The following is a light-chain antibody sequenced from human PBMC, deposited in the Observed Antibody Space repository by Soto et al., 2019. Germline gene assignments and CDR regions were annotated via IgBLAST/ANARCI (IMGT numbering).Light chain of an antibody. J-gene: IGLJ1*01. CDR2: EGS. V-gene: IGLV2-23*01. CDR1: SSDVGSYNL. Sequence: QSVLTRPASVSGSPGQSITISCTGTSSDVGSYNLVSGYQQHPGKAPKLMIYEGSKRPSGVSNRFSGSKSGNTASLTISGLQAEDEADYYCCSYAGSSTYVFGTGTKVTVL. CDR3: CSYAGSSTYV.